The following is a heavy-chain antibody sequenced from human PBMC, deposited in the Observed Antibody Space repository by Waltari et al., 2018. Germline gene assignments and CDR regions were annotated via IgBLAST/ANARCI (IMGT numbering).Heavy chain of an antibody. CDR2: IYYSGST. V-gene: IGHV4-39*07. D-gene: IGHD3-3*01. CDR3: ARAIVWSADRAYYYYYMDV. Sequence: QLQLQESGPGLVKPSETLSLTCTVSGGSISTSSYYWGWIRQPPGEGLEWIGSIYYSGSTYYNPSLKSRVTISVDTSKNQFSLKLSSVTAADTAVYYCARAIVWSADRAYYYYYMDVWGKGTTVTISS. CDR1: GGSISTSSYY. J-gene: IGHJ6*03.